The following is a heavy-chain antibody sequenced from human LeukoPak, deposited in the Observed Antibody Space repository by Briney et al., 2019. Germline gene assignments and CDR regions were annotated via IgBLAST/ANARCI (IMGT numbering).Heavy chain of an antibody. CDR3: AKDRGGGYLYGDYFDY. D-gene: IGHD4-17*01. CDR2: ISGSGGST. CDR1: GFTFSSYA. J-gene: IGHJ4*02. Sequence: GGSLRLSCAASGFTFSSYAMSWVRQAPGKGLEWVSAISGSGGSTYYADSVKGRFTISRDNSKNTLYLQMNSLRAEDTAVYYCAKDRGGGYLYGDYFDYWGQGTLVTVSS. V-gene: IGHV3-23*01.